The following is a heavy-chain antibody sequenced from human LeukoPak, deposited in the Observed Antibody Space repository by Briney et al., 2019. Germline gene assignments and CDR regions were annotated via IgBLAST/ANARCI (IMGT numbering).Heavy chain of an antibody. CDR1: GGSISSSSYY. J-gene: IGHJ3*02. D-gene: IGHD1-26*01. V-gene: IGHV4-61*02. CDR3: ARDASGSYSGAFDI. Sequence: SETLSLTCTVSGGSISSSSYYWSWIRQPAGKGLEWIGRIYTSGSTNYNPSLKSRVTISVDTSKNQFSLKLSSVTAADTAVYYCARDASGSYSGAFDIWGQGTMVTVSS. CDR2: IYTSGST.